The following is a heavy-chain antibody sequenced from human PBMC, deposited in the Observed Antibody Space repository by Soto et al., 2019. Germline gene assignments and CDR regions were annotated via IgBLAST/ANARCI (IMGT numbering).Heavy chain of an antibody. CDR3: ARPLWRDDYNGGYFDL. Sequence: QVQLVESGGGVVQPGRSLRLSCAASGFTFRSYAMHWVRQAPGKGLEWVAVISYDGSNKYYADSVKGRFTISRDNSKNTVYLQMNSLRAEDTDVYYCARPLWRDDYNGGYFDLWGRGTLVTVSS. D-gene: IGHD4-4*01. CDR1: GFTFRSYA. J-gene: IGHJ2*01. CDR2: ISYDGSNK. V-gene: IGHV3-30-3*01.